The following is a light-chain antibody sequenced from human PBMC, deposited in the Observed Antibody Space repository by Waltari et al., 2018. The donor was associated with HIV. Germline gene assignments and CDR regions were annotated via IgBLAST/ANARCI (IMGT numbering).Light chain of an antibody. J-gene: IGLJ3*02. CDR2: SSN. V-gene: IGLV7-43*01. CDR3: LLYYGGRRPSWV. Sequence: VVTQEPSLTVSQGGTVTLTCASSTGPVSTSSYPSWFQQRPGQAPRPLIFSSNKRHSWTPDHFSGSLLGDKAALTLSSVQPEDEADYYCLLYYGGRRPSWVFGGGTKLTVL. CDR1: TGPVSTSSY.